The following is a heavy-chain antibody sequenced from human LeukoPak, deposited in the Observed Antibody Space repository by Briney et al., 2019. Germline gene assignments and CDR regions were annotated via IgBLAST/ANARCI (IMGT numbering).Heavy chain of an antibody. J-gene: IGHJ6*02. D-gene: IGHD6-13*01. Sequence: GGSLRLSCAASGFTFSSYWMSWVRQAPGKGLEWVANIKQDGSGKYYVDSVKGRFTISRDNAKNSLYLQMNSLRAEDTAVYYCAREDGSSWYRAYYYYYGMDVWGQGTTVTVSS. CDR3: AREDGSSWYRAYYYYYGMDV. V-gene: IGHV3-7*01. CDR1: GFTFSSYW. CDR2: IKQDGSGK.